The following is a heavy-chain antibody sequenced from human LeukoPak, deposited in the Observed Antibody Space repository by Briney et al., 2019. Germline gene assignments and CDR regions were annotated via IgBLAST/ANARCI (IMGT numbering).Heavy chain of an antibody. CDR2: LYSRGDP. J-gene: IGHJ3*02. CDR1: GFTVGNNY. V-gene: IGHV3-66*01. CDR3: ARAHTIFWEFDAFDI. Sequence: GGSLRLSCTASGFTVGNNYMSWVRQAPGKVLEWVSVLYSRGDPYYADSVKGRFTISRDNAKNSLYLQMNSLRDEDTAVYFCARAHTIFWEFDAFDIWGRGTMVTVSS. D-gene: IGHD3-3*01.